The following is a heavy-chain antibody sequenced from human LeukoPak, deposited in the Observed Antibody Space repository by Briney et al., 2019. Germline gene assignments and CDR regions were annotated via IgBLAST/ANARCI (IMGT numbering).Heavy chain of an antibody. J-gene: IGHJ4*02. D-gene: IGHD5-24*01. CDR3: ARDSRDGYSYYFDY. CDR1: GFTLSSYW. V-gene: IGHV3-7*01. CDR2: INQDGSEK. Sequence: GGSLRLSCAASGFTLSSYWMSWVRQAPGKGPEWVANINQDGSEKYYVDSVKGRFTISRDNAKNSLYLQMNSLRAEDTAVYYCARDSRDGYSYYFDYWGQGTLVTVSS.